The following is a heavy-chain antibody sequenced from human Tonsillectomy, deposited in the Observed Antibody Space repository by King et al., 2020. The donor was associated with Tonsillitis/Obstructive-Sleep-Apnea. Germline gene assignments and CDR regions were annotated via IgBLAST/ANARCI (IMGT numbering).Heavy chain of an antibody. CDR2: ISYDGSNK. CDR1: GFTFSSYG. Sequence: HVQLVESGGGVVQLGRSLRLSCAASGFTFSSYGMHWVRQAPGKGLEWVAVISYDGSNKYYADSVKGRFTISRDNSKNTLYLQMNSLRAEDTAVYYCAKEERAAVDYWGQGTLVTVSS. V-gene: IGHV3-30*18. J-gene: IGHJ4*02. CDR3: AKEERAAVDY. D-gene: IGHD6-13*01.